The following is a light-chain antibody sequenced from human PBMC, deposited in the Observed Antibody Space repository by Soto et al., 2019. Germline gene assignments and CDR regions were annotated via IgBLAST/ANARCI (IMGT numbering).Light chain of an antibody. Sequence: DIQMTQSPSSLSASVGDSVTITCQASQDISNYLNWYQQKPGKAPKLLIYAASTLQSGVPSRFSGSGSGTEFTLTISSLQPDDFATYYCQHYNSYSEAFGQGTKVDIK. CDR3: QHYNSYSEA. V-gene: IGKV1-16*01. CDR2: AAS. J-gene: IGKJ1*01. CDR1: QDISNY.